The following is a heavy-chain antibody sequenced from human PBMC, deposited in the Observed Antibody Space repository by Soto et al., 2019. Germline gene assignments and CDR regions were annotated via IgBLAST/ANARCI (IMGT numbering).Heavy chain of an antibody. D-gene: IGHD6-6*01. CDR1: GGSISSYY. CDR3: ARGSSSPRDFDY. Sequence: SLTCTVSGGSISSYYWSWIRQPPGKGLEWIGHIYYSGSTNYNPSLKSRVTISVDTSKNQFSLKLSSVTAADTAVYYCARGSSSPRDFDYWGQGTLVTVSS. CDR2: IYYSGST. V-gene: IGHV4-59*01. J-gene: IGHJ4*02.